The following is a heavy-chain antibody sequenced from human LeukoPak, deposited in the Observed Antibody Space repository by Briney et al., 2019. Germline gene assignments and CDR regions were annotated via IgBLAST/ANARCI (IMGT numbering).Heavy chain of an antibody. D-gene: IGHD5-18*01. J-gene: IGHJ4*02. Sequence: GSLRLSCAASGFTFSSYGMHWVRQAPGKGLEWVAVISYDGSNKCYADSVKGRFTISRDNSKNTLYLQMNSLRAEDTAVYYCAKDRGGYSYGSYYFDYWGQGTLVTVSS. CDR2: ISYDGSNK. V-gene: IGHV3-30*18. CDR3: AKDRGGYSYGSYYFDY. CDR1: GFTFSSYG.